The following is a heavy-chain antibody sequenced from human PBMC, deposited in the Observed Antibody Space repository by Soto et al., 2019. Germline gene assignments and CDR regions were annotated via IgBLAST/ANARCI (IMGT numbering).Heavy chain of an antibody. CDR3: ARARRQYSSSSGAPRPYGMDV. V-gene: IGHV4-34*01. CDR2: INHSGST. J-gene: IGHJ6*02. D-gene: IGHD6-6*01. CDR1: GGSFSGYY. Sequence: SETLSLTCAVYGGSFSGYYWSWIRQPPGKGLEWIGEINHSGSTNYNPSLKSRVTISVDTSKNQFSLKLSSVTAADTAVYYCARARRQYSSSSGAPRPYGMDVRGQGTTVTVSS.